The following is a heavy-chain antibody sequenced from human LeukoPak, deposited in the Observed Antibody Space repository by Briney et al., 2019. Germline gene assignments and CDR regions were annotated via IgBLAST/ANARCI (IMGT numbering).Heavy chain of an antibody. D-gene: IGHD6-6*01. CDR1: GFTFSSYS. J-gene: IGHJ4*02. V-gene: IGHV3-48*01. CDR3: ARDKSKYSSPSPFDY. Sequence: PGGSLRLSCAASGFTFSSYSMNWVRQAPGKGLEWVSYISSSSSTIYYADSVKGRFTISRDNAKNSLYLQMNSLRAEDTAVYYCARDKSKYSSPSPFDYWGQGTLVTVSS. CDR2: ISSSSSTI.